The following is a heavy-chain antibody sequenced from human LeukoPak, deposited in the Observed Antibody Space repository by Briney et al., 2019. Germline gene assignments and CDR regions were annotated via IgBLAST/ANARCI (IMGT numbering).Heavy chain of an antibody. CDR1: GYSFISYW. CDR2: IYPGDSDT. D-gene: IGHD3-3*01. Sequence: GESLKISCKGSGYSFISYWIGWVRQMPGTGLEWMGVIYPGDSDTRDSPSFQGQVTISADKSIRTAYLQWSSLKASDTAMYDCARHGRTQEWYYYMDVWGKGTTVTVSS. J-gene: IGHJ6*03. V-gene: IGHV5-51*01. CDR3: ARHGRTQEWYYYMDV.